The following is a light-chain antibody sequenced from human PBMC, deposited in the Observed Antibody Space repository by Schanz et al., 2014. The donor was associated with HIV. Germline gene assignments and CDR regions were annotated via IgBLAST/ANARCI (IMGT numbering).Light chain of an antibody. CDR2: GAS. J-gene: IGKJ2*01. V-gene: IGKV3-20*01. CDR1: QSVSSN. CDR3: QQFGGSPYT. Sequence: EIVITQSPATLSVSPGERATLSCRASQSVSSNLAWYQQKPGQAPRLLFFGASSRATGTPDRFSGSGSGTDFTLTISRLEPEDFAVYYCQQFGGSPYTFGQGTKLEIK.